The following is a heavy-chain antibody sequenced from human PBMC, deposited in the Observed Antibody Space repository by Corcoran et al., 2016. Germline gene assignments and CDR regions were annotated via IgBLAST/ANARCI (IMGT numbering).Heavy chain of an antibody. Sequence: EVQLVQSGAEVNKPGESLRISCKGSGYSFTSYWISWVRQMPGIGLEWMGRIDPSDSYTNYSPSFQRHVTISADKSISTAYLQWSSLKASDTARYYCARHRDGYNYGEDYWGQGTLVTGSS. J-gene: IGHJ4*02. CDR2: IDPSDSYT. CDR1: GYSFTSYW. V-gene: IGHV5-10-1*03. D-gene: IGHD5-12*01. CDR3: ARHRDGYNYGEDY.